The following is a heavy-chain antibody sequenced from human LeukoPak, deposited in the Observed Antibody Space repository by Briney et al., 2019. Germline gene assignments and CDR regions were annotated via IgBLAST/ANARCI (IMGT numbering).Heavy chain of an antibody. J-gene: IGHJ4*02. D-gene: IGHD3-10*01. CDR2: IRYDGTNK. CDR1: GFTFSSYA. CDR3: AKDHSNALLRFGEVIRKTRDGYFDY. Sequence: PGGSLRLSCAASGFTFSSYAMHWVRQAPGKGLEWVTFIRYDGTNKYYADSVKGRFTISRDNSKNTLYLQMNSLRPEDTAVYYCAKDHSNALLRFGEVIRKTRDGYFDYWGQGTLVTVSS. V-gene: IGHV3-30*02.